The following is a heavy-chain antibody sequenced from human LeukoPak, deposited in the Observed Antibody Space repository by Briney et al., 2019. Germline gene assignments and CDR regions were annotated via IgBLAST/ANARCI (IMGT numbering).Heavy chain of an antibody. CDR3: ARELMGLTMIVVVNPIDY. CDR2: ISSTSSYI. CDR1: GFTFSSYS. Sequence: GGSLRLSCAASGFTFSSYSMNWVRQAPGKGLEWVSSISSTSSYIYYADSVKGRFTISRDNAKNSLFLQMISLRAEDTAVYYCARELMGLTMIVVVNPIDYWGQGTLVTVSS. D-gene: IGHD3-22*01. V-gene: IGHV3-21*01. J-gene: IGHJ4*02.